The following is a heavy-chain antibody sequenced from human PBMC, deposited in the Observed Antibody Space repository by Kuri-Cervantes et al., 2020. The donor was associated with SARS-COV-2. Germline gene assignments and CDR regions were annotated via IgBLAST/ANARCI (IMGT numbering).Heavy chain of an antibody. CDR1: GGSISSSGHY. V-gene: IGHV4-39*01. Sequence: SETLSLTCSVSGGSISSSGHYWGWVRQPPGKGLEWIGSIYFSGSTYYTPSLKSRVTISVDTSKNQFSLKLTSVTATDTAVYYCRRQASDWHIDYWGQGTLVTVSS. CDR2: IYFSGST. J-gene: IGHJ4*02. CDR3: RRQASDWHIDY. D-gene: IGHD3-9*01.